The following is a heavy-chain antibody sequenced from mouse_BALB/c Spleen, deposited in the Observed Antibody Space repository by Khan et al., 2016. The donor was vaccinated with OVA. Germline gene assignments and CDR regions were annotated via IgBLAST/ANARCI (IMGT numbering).Heavy chain of an antibody. CDR1: GHSITSDYA. CDR3: ARDGSRYNYAMDY. CDR2: ISSSGST. V-gene: IGHV3-2*02. J-gene: IGHJ4*01. D-gene: IGHD2-3*01. Sequence: EVQLQESGPGLVKPSQSLSLTCTVTGHSITSDYAWNWIRQFPGNKLEWMGYISSSGSTNYNPALKSRISITRDTSKHQFFLQLNSVTTEDTATYYCARDGSRYNYAMDYWGQGTSVTVSS.